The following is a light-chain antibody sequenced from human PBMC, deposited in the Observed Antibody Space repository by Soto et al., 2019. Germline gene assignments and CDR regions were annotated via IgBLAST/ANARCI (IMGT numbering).Light chain of an antibody. Sequence: DIQMTQSPSSLSASVGDTVIITCRASQTISVYLNWYQQIAGKAPKLLIYAASSLHSGVPSRFSGSGSGTDFTLTISSLQPEDFATYSCQQTYRTPLTFGGGTKVDIK. J-gene: IGKJ4*01. V-gene: IGKV1-39*01. CDR1: QTISVY. CDR3: QQTYRTPLT. CDR2: AAS.